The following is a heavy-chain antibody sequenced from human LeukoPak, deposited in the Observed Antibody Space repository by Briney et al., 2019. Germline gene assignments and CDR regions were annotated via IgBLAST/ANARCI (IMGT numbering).Heavy chain of an antibody. D-gene: IGHD2-15*01. J-gene: IGHJ5*02. Sequence: SVKVSCKASGGTFSSYAISWVRQAPGQGLEWMGRIIPILGIANYAQKFQGRVTITADKSTSTAYMELSSLRSEDTAVYYCATGSVVGALGWFDPWGQGTLVTVSS. CDR1: GGTFSSYA. CDR3: ATGSVVGALGWFDP. V-gene: IGHV1-69*04. CDR2: IIPILGIA.